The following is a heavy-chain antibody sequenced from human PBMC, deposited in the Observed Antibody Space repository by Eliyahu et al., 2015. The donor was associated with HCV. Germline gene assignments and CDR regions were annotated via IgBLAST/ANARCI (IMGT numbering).Heavy chain of an antibody. J-gene: IGHJ4*02. Sequence: EVQLAESGGDLVKPGGSLRVSCAASGFTFSSGWMSWVRQAPGKGLEWVGRIKSKSDGGTTDYAAPVKGRFTILRDDSKKTVYLQMNSVRTEDTGMYYCTTDGGIGPHPIFDQWGQGALVTVSS. CDR3: TTDGGIGPHPIFDQ. D-gene: IGHD2-21*01. CDR2: IKSKSDGGTT. CDR1: GFTFSSGW. V-gene: IGHV3-15*05.